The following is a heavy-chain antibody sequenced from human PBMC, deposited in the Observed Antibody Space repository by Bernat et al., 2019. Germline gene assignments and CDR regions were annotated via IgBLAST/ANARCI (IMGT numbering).Heavy chain of an antibody. D-gene: IGHD3-3*01. V-gene: IGHV5-10-1*03. Sequence: EVQLVQSGAEVKKPGESLRISCKGSGYSFTSYWISWVRQMPGKGLEWMGRIDPSDSYTNYSPSFPGHVTISADKSLSTAYLQLSSLKASDTAMYYCARTDYDFWSGYPYYYYMDVWGKGTTVTVSS. J-gene: IGHJ6*03. CDR3: ARTDYDFWSGYPYYYYMDV. CDR1: GYSFTSYW. CDR2: IDPSDSYT.